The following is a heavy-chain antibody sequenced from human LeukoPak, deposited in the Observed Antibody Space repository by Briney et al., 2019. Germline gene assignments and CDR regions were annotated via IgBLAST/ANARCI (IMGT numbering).Heavy chain of an antibody. CDR1: GFTFSNFW. V-gene: IGHV3-7*04. CDR3: TRVTTNGYFEY. CDR2: INFDESAK. J-gene: IGHJ4*02. D-gene: IGHD1-1*01. Sequence: GGSLRLSCAASGFTFSNFWMGWVRQAPGKGLEWVASINFDESAKHHVDSVKGRFTISRDNARNSMLLQMNSLRAEDTAVYFCTRVTTNGYFEYWGQGILVTVSS.